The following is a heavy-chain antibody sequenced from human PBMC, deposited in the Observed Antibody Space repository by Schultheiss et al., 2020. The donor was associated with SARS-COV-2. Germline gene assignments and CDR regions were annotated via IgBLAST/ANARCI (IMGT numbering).Heavy chain of an antibody. CDR3: ARRIEAAEKSFDY. CDR2: IYYSGST. J-gene: IGHJ4*02. CDR1: GGSISSYY. V-gene: IGHV4-59*01. Sequence: SETLSLTCTVSGGSISSYYWSWIRQPPGKGLEWIGYIYYSGSTNYNPSLKSRVTISVDTSKNQFSLKLSSVTAADTAVYYCARRIEAAEKSFDYWGQGTLVTVSS. D-gene: IGHD6-13*01.